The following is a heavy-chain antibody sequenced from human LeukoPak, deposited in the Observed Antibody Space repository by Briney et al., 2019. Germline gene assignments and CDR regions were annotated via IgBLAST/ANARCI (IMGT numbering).Heavy chain of an antibody. V-gene: IGHV3-30-3*01. CDR2: ISYDGNNK. Sequence: GGSLRLSCAASGFTFSTYAMHWVRQAPGKGLEWVAVISYDGNNKHYADSAKGRFTISRDNSKKTLDLQMNSLRAEDSAMYYCARRAYGSGNSYNEYYFDYWGQGTLVTVSS. J-gene: IGHJ4*02. D-gene: IGHD3-10*01. CDR3: ARRAYGSGNSYNEYYFDY. CDR1: GFTFSTYA.